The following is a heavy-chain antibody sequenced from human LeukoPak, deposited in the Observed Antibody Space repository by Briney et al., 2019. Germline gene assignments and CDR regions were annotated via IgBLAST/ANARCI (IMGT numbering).Heavy chain of an antibody. J-gene: IGHJ4*02. V-gene: IGHV3-23*01. D-gene: IGHD3-3*01. Sequence: GRSLRLSCAASGFTFSSYAMSWVRQAPGKGLEWVAAISISGGSTDYADSVKGRFTISRDNSKNTVYLQMNSLRAEDTAVYFCAKDKEWLPSYFDYWGQGTLVTVSS. CDR2: ISISGGST. CDR1: GFTFSSYA. CDR3: AKDKEWLPSYFDY.